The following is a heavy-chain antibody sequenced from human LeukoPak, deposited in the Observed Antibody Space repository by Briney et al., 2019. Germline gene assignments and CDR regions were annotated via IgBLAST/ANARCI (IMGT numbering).Heavy chain of an antibody. Sequence: GGSLRLSCAASGFTFSSYSMNWVRQAPGKGLEWVAVISYDGSNKYYADSVKGRFTISRDNSKNTLYLQMNSLRAEDTAVYYCAKGYYGDYSFWYWGQGTLVTVSS. J-gene: IGHJ4*02. CDR3: AKGYYGDYSFWY. CDR2: ISYDGSNK. V-gene: IGHV3-30*18. CDR1: GFTFSSYS. D-gene: IGHD4-17*01.